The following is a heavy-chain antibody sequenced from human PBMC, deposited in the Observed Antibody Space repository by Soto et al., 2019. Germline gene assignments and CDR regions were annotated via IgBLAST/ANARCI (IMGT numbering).Heavy chain of an antibody. V-gene: IGHV3-23*01. CDR3: ARSPTIHYYDSSGPDAFDI. D-gene: IGHD3-22*01. Sequence: GGSLRLSCAASGFXFSSYAMSWVRRAPREGQERVTAISGSGGSTYYADSVKGRFTISRDNSKNKLYLQMNSLRAEDTAVYYCARSPTIHYYDSSGPDAFDIWGQGTMVTVS. CDR2: ISGSGGST. CDR1: GFXFSSYA. J-gene: IGHJ3*02.